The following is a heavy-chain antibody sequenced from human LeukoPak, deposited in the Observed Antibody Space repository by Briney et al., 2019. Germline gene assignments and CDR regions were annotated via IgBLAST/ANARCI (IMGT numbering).Heavy chain of an antibody. J-gene: IGHJ3*02. Sequence: GGSLRLSCTASGFSFSSPGMNWVRQAPGKGLEWVSSINGESTFKVYADSVKGRFTISRDNAKNSLYLQMDSLRAEDTAVYYCAKYKPGTWTSYDSSDIWGKGTLVTVSS. CDR2: INGESTFK. CDR3: AKYKPGTWTSYDSSDI. CDR1: GFSFSSPG. V-gene: IGHV3-21*01. D-gene: IGHD3/OR15-3a*01.